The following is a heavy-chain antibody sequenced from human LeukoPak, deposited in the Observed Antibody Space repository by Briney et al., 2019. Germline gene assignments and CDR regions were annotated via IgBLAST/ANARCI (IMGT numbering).Heavy chain of an antibody. V-gene: IGHV3-21*01. D-gene: IGHD3-3*01. CDR2: ISSSSSDI. CDR1: GFTFRTHT. J-gene: IGHJ4*02. Sequence: PGGSLRLSCTASGFTFRTHTMNWVRQAPGKGLEWASCISSSSSDISYADSVKGRFTISRDNAKNSLYLHMSSLRAEDTAVYYCARVPGGLEWADFDYWGQGTLVTVSS. CDR3: ARVPGGLEWADFDY.